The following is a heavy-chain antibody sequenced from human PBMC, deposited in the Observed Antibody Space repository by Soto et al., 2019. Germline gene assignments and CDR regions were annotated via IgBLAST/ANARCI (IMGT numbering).Heavy chain of an antibody. CDR2: INPSGGST. D-gene: IGHD3-10*01. CDR1: EYTFTSYY. V-gene: IGHV1-46*01. J-gene: IGHJ4*02. Sequence: QVQLVQSGAEVKKPGASVKVSCKASEYTFTSYYMHWVRQAPGQGLEWMGIINPSGGSTSYAQKFQGRVTMTRDTSTSTVYMELSSLRSEDTAVYYCARDQGKRSAYYGSGSYYLYWGQGTLVTVSS. CDR3: ARDQGKRSAYYGSGSYYLY.